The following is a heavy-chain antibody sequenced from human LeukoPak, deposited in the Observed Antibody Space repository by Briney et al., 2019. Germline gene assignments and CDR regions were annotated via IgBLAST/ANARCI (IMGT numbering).Heavy chain of an antibody. D-gene: IGHD3-22*01. Sequence: GGSLRLSCAASGFTFDDYGMSWVRQAPGKGLEWVSGINWNGGSTGYADSVKGRFTISRDNAKNSLYLQMNSLGAEDTALYYCARAMGSITMIVVANFDYWGQGTLVTVSS. CDR3: ARAMGSITMIVVANFDY. J-gene: IGHJ4*02. V-gene: IGHV3-20*04. CDR2: INWNGGST. CDR1: GFTFDDYG.